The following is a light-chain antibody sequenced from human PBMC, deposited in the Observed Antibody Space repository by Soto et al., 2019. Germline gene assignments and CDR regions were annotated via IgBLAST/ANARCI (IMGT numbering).Light chain of an antibody. CDR3: CSYAGSSTWV. Sequence: QSALTQPASVSGSPGQSITISCTGTSSDVGSYNLVSWYQQHPGKAPKLMIYAGSKRPSGVSNRFSGSKSGNTASLTISGLQAEEEADYSCCSYAGSSTWVFGGGTKVTVL. J-gene: IGLJ3*02. CDR2: AGS. CDR1: SSDVGSYNL. V-gene: IGLV2-23*01.